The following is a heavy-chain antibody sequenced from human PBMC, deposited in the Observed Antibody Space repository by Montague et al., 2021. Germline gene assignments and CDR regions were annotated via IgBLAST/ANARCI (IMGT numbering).Heavy chain of an antibody. CDR3: AKPIVPTGAWFFDL. D-gene: IGHD1-1*01. Sequence: SWRLSCAASGFPFRNSAMHWVRQAPGKGLEWVAATSNDGTFKYYVDSVKGRFTISRDNSMNTLYLQMNSLRPEDTAVYYCAKPIVPTGAWFFDLWGRGILVTVSS. CDR2: TSNDGTFK. J-gene: IGHJ2*01. V-gene: IGHV3-30*18. CDR1: GFPFRNSA.